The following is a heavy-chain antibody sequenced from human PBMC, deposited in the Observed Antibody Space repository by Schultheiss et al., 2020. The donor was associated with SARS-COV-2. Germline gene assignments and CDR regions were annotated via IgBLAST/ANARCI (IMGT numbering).Heavy chain of an antibody. Sequence: GESLKISCTASGFSISSNWMHWVRQAPGKGLVWVSRIHGDGVTTMYADSVKGRFTISRDNAKNTVYLQMNSLRVEDTAVYYCVRGRYYDFWSGRNWFDPWGQGSLVTVSS. D-gene: IGHD3-3*01. V-gene: IGHV3-74*03. CDR3: VRGRYYDFWSGRNWFDP. J-gene: IGHJ5*02. CDR2: IHGDGVTT. CDR1: GFSISSNW.